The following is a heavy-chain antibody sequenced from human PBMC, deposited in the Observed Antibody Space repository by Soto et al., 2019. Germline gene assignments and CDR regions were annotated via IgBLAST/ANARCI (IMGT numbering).Heavy chain of an antibody. CDR3: TRRTGAPGTFDY. CDR2: INPSDGST. D-gene: IGHD6-13*01. Sequence: QVQLVQSGAEVKKPGASVKVSCKASGYTFTNYYIHWVRQAPGQGLEWMGIINPSDGSTDYAQNFQGRVTMTRDTSTSTVYLELGSLRSDDTAVYYCTRRTGAPGTFDYWGQGTLVTVSS. CDR1: GYTFTNYY. J-gene: IGHJ4*02. V-gene: IGHV1-46*03.